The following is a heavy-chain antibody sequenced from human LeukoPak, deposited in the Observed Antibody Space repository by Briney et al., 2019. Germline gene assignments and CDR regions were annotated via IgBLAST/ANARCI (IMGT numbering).Heavy chain of an antibody. CDR1: GFTFGDSA. V-gene: IGHV3-43*02. CDR2: ISADGSST. D-gene: IGHD6-19*01. J-gene: IGHJ4*02. CDR3: AKGPFSYYSSGWYPGY. Sequence: PGGSLRLSCAASGFTFGDSAMHWVRQPPGKGLQWVSLISADGSSTYYADSVKGRFTVSRDNSKNSLYLQLNSLRTEDTAFYYCAKGPFSYYSSGWYPGYWGQGTLVTVSS.